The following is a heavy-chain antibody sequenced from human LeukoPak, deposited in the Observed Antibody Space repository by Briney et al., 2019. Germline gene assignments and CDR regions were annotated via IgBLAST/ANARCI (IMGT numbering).Heavy chain of an antibody. J-gene: IGHJ6*03. V-gene: IGHV4-38-2*02. Sequence: SETLSLTCTVSGYSVSSGYYWGLIRQPPGKGLEWIGSIYHSGSTYYNPSLKSRVTISVDTSKNQFSLNLTSLTAADTAVYYCARDRKYYYHMDVWGKGTTVTVS. D-gene: IGHD1-14*01. CDR3: ARDRKYYYHMDV. CDR2: IYHSGST. CDR1: GYSVSSGYY.